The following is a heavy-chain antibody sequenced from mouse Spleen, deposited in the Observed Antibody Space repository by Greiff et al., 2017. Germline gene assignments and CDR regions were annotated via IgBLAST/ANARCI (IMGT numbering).Heavy chain of an antibody. CDR1: GYTFTDYE. Sequence: VQLQESGAELVRPGASVTLSCKASGYTFTDYEMHWVKQTPVHGLEWIGAIDPETGGTAYNQKFKGKAILTADKSSSTAYMELRSLTSEDSAVYYCTRDGNYVFAYWGQGTLVTVSA. CDR2: IDPETGGT. V-gene: IGHV1-15*01. CDR3: TRDGNYVFAY. J-gene: IGHJ3*01. D-gene: IGHD2-1*01.